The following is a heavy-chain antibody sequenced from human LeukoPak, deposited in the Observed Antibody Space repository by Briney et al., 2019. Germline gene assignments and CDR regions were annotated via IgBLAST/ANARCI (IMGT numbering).Heavy chain of an antibody. CDR1: GFTFSSYA. Sequence: GGSLRLSCAASGFTFSSYAMSWVRQAPGKGLEWVPGTSGSGISTYYADSVKGRFTISRDNSKNTLYLQMNSLRADDTAVYYCAKEPSRAAAGGGRAFDIWGQGTMVIVSS. CDR3: AKEPSRAAAGGGRAFDI. D-gene: IGHD6-13*01. CDR2: TSGSGIST. V-gene: IGHV3-23*01. J-gene: IGHJ3*02.